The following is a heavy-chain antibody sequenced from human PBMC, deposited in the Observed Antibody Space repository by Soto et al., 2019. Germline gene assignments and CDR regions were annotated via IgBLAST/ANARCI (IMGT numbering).Heavy chain of an antibody. CDR2: INHSGST. CDR1: GGSFSGYY. D-gene: IGHD2-15*01. V-gene: IGHV4-34*01. J-gene: IGHJ4*02. Sequence: SETLSLTCAVYGGSFSGYYWSWIRQPPGKGLEWIGEINHSGSTNYNPSLTSRVTIPVDTTKNQFSLQLSSVPAADTAVYYCARGTHLVVAAIPYAYWGQGTLVTVSS. CDR3: ARGTHLVVAAIPYAY.